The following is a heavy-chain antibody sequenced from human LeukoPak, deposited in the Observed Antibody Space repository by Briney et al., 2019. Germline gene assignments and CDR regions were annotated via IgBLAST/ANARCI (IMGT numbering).Heavy chain of an antibody. CDR3: ARNSGSYYPY. V-gene: IGHV3-48*03. CDR2: ISSSGSTI. Sequence: GGSLRLSCAASGFTFSSYEMNWVRQAPGKGLEWVSYISSSGSTIYYADSVKGRFTVSRDNAKNSLYLQMNSLRAEDTAVYYCARNSGSYYPYWGQGTLVIVSS. CDR1: GFTFSSYE. J-gene: IGHJ4*02. D-gene: IGHD1-26*01.